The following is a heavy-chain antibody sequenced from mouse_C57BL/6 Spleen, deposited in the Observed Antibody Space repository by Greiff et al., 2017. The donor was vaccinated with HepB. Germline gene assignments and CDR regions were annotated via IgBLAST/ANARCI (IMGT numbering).Heavy chain of an antibody. CDR1: GYSITSGYY. CDR2: ISYDGSN. D-gene: IGHD1-1*01. CDR3: ARGDIYYYGSSPWFAY. J-gene: IGHJ3*01. Sequence: EVQLQESGPGLVKPSQSLSLTCSVTGYSITSGYYWNWIRQFPGNKLEWMGYISYDGSNNYNPSLKNRISITRDTSKNQSFLKLNSVTTEDTATYYCARGDIYYYGSSPWFAYWGQGTLVTVSA. V-gene: IGHV3-6*01.